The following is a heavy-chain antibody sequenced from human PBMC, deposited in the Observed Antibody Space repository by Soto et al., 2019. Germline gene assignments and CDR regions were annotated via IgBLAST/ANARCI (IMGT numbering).Heavy chain of an antibody. D-gene: IGHD2-21*02. CDR1: GFTFSSYA. Sequence: GGSLRLSCAASGFTFSSYAMSWFRQAPGKGLEWVSAISGSGSSTYYADSVKGRFTISRDDSKNTLYLQMNSLRAEDTAVYYCAKDPRAYCGGDCQGDLFDYWGQGTLVTVSS. CDR3: AKDPRAYCGGDCQGDLFDY. V-gene: IGHV3-23*01. CDR2: ISGSGSST. J-gene: IGHJ4*02.